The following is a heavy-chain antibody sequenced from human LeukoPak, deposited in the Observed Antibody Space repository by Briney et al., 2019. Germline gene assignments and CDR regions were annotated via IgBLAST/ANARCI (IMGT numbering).Heavy chain of an antibody. V-gene: IGHV4-34*01. D-gene: IGHD2-2*01. CDR3: AKGYCRGNSCYDDRGAFDY. Sequence: SETLSLTCAVYGGSFSGYYWSWIRQPPGKGLQWIGSIYHSGSTYYNPSLKSRVTISVDTSKNQFSLKLSSVTAADTAVYYCAKGYCRGNSCYDDRGAFDYWGQGTLVTVSS. J-gene: IGHJ4*02. CDR2: IYHSGST. CDR1: GGSFSGYY.